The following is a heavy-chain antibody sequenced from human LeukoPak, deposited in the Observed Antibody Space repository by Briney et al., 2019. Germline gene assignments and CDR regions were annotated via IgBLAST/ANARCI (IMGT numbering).Heavy chain of an antibody. Sequence: GESLQITCKASGYTFNNYWIGWVRQMPGRGLEWMGMLYPDGSATTYHPSFEGRVTISADKSVTTAYLEWNSLKASDTALYYCARNYCSSTSCYDYYYYGMDVWGQGTTVTVSS. D-gene: IGHD2-2*01. V-gene: IGHV5-51*01. CDR1: GYTFNNYW. J-gene: IGHJ6*02. CDR3: ARNYCSSTSCYDYYYYGMDV. CDR2: LYPDGSAT.